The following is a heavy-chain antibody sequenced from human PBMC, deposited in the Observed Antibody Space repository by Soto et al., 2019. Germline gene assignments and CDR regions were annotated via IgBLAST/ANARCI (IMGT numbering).Heavy chain of an antibody. J-gene: IGHJ6*02. V-gene: IGHV3-21*01. CDR3: AREEDYDSSYPPYPDV. D-gene: IGHD3-22*01. CDR1: GFTFSSYS. CDR2: ISSSSSYI. Sequence: GGSLRLSCAASGFTFSSYSMNWVRQAPGKGLEWVSSISSSSSYIYYADSVKGRFTISRDNAKNSLYLQMNSLRAEDTAVYYCAREEDYDSSYPPYPDVWGQGTTVTVSS.